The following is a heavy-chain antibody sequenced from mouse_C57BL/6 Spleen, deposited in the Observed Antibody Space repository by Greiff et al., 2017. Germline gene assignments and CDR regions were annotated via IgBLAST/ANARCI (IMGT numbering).Heavy chain of an antibody. V-gene: IGHV1-55*01. CDR2: IYLGSGST. Sequence: QVQLQQPGAELVKPGASVKMSCKASGYTFTSYWITWVKQRPGQGLEWIGDIYLGSGSTNYNEKFKSKATLTVDTSSSTAYMQLSSLTSEDSAVYYCARDYSNYDAMDYWGQGTSVTVSS. D-gene: IGHD2-5*01. J-gene: IGHJ4*01. CDR1: GYTFTSYW. CDR3: ARDYSNYDAMDY.